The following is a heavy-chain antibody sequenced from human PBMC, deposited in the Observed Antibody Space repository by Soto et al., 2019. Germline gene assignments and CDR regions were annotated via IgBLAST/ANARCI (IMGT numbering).Heavy chain of an antibody. V-gene: IGHV3-21*02. CDR1: GFTFTSYS. Sequence: DVQLVESGGGLVKPGGSLRLSCVASGFTFTSYSMLWVRQPPGKGLEWVSSISSDNNYIYYADSVKGRFTISRDNDKNSLYLQIISLRAEDTAVYYCARGRTCTGATCYGGGDYWGQGTLVTVSS. CDR2: ISSDNNYI. CDR3: ARGRTCTGATCYGGGDY. D-gene: IGHD2-15*01. J-gene: IGHJ4*02.